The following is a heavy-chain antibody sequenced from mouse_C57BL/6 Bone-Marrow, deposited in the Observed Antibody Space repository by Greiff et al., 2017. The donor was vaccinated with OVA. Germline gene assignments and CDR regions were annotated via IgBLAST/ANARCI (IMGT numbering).Heavy chain of an antibody. J-gene: IGHJ2*02. CDR2: IAPSDSYI. V-gene: IGHV1-59*01. Sequence: QVQLQQPGAELVRPGTSVKLSCTASGYTFTNYWMHWVKQRPGQGLEWIGVIAPSDSYINYNQKFKGRATLTVDTSSSTAYMHLSSLTADDSAVYYCAHYGSRLYLHYWGQGTSLTVSS. CDR3: AHYGSRLYLHY. D-gene: IGHD1-1*01. CDR1: GYTFTNYW.